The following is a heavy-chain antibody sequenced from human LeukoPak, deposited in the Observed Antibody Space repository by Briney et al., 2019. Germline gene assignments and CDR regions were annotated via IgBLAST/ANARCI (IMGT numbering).Heavy chain of an antibody. CDR3: AKEDIAVAGTLDY. J-gene: IGHJ4*02. CDR2: IIASGGST. Sequence: PGGSLRLSCAASGFTFSSTSMSWVRQAPGKGLEWVSAIIASGGSTYYADSVKGRFTISRDNSRNTLYLQMNSLRAEDTAVYYCAKEDIAVAGTLDYWGQGTLVTVSS. V-gene: IGHV3-23*01. D-gene: IGHD6-19*01. CDR1: GFTFSSTS.